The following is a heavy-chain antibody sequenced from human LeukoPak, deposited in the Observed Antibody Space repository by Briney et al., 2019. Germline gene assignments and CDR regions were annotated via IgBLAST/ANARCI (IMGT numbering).Heavy chain of an antibody. CDR1: GGSISSSNW. Sequence: SETLSLTCAVSGGSISSSNWWSWVRQPPGKGLEWIGEIYHSGSTNYNPSLKSRVTISVDTSKNQFSLKLSPVTAADTAVYYCARETVAGLVDAFDIWGQGTMVTVSS. CDR3: ARETVAGLVDAFDI. J-gene: IGHJ3*02. CDR2: IYHSGST. V-gene: IGHV4-4*02. D-gene: IGHD6-19*01.